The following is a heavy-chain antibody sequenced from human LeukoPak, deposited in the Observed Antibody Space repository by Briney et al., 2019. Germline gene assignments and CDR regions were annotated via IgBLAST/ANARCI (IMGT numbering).Heavy chain of an antibody. CDR3: ARDRCTSTSCYSAFEI. V-gene: IGHV1-69*01. Sequence: ASVKVSCKASGGSFSNYAITWVRQAPGQGLEWMGGIIPIFGTANYAQKFQGRVTITADESTGTAYMELSSLRSEDTAVYYCARDRCTSTSCYSAFEIWGQGTMVTVSS. CDR1: GGSFSNYA. J-gene: IGHJ3*02. D-gene: IGHD2-2*02. CDR2: IIPIFGTA.